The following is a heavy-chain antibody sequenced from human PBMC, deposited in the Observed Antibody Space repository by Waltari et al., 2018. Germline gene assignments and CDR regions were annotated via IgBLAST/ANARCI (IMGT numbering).Heavy chain of an antibody. V-gene: IGHV3-23*01. CDR3: ANSTLKGYY. CDR2: ISCIADST. J-gene: IGHJ4*02. CDR1: EFTFSNYA. Sequence: EVQLLESGGGLAQPGGSLRLSCEASEFTFSNYAMSWVRQAPGTWLDWISVISCIADSTSYADSVTGRFTISRDNSKNTLYLQMNSLRAEDTAVYYCANSTLKGYYWGQGTLVTVSS.